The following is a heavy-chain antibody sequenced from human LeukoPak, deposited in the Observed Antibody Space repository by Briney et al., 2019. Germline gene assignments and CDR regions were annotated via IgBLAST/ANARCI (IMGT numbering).Heavy chain of an antibody. CDR1: GGSISSYY. CDR3: ARGGWNKFDY. Sequence: SGTLSLTCAVSGGSISSYYWSWIRQPPGKGLEWIGYIYYSGSTNYNPSLKSRVTISVDTSKNQFSLKLSSVTAADTAVYYCARGGWNKFDYWGQGTLVTVSS. V-gene: IGHV4-59*01. D-gene: IGHD3-22*01. CDR2: IYYSGST. J-gene: IGHJ4*02.